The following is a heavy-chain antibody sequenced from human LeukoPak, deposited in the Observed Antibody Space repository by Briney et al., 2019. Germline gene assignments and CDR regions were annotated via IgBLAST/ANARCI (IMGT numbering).Heavy chain of an antibody. J-gene: IGHJ4*02. Sequence: PSETLSLTCTVSGGSISSYYWSWIRQPPGKGLEWIGYIYYSGSTNYNPSLKSRVTISVDTSKNQFSLKLSSVTAADTAVYYCARDSPLYSSGWFPFDYWGQGTLVTVSS. V-gene: IGHV4-59*01. D-gene: IGHD6-19*01. CDR3: ARDSPLYSSGWFPFDY. CDR2: IYYSGST. CDR1: GGSISSYY.